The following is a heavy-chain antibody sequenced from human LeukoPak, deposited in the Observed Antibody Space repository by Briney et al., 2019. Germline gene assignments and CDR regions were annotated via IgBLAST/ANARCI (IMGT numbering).Heavy chain of an antibody. CDR2: INGGSGNT. D-gene: IGHD5-24*01. V-gene: IGHV1-3*03. Sequence: ASVKVSCKASGYTFTDYTMHWLRQAPGQRLDWMGWINGGSGNTKYSPEFQGRVTITRDTSASTAYMELSSLRAEDTAVYYCAREWGDGYNVDYWGQGTLVTVSS. CDR3: AREWGDGYNVDY. J-gene: IGHJ4*02. CDR1: GYTFTDYT.